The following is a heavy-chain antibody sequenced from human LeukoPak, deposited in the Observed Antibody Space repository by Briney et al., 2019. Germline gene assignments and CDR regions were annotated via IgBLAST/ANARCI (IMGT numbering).Heavy chain of an antibody. Sequence: ASVKVSCKASGYTFTGYYMHWVRQAPGQGLEWMGWINPNSGGTNYAQKFQGRVTITADKSTSTAYMELSSLRSEDTAVYYCATTQVHYCSGGSCFSHFDYWGQGTLVTVSS. CDR2: INPNSGGT. CDR1: GYTFTGYY. V-gene: IGHV1-2*02. D-gene: IGHD2-15*01. CDR3: ATTQVHYCSGGSCFSHFDY. J-gene: IGHJ4*02.